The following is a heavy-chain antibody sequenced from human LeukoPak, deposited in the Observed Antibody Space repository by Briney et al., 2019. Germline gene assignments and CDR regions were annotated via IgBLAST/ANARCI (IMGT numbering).Heavy chain of an antibody. V-gene: IGHV3-30*14. CDR3: ARDTYDSSGYYYRGEYFQH. D-gene: IGHD3-22*01. J-gene: IGHJ1*01. CDR2: ISYDGSNK. Sequence: PGRSLRLSCAASGFTFSSYAMHWVRQAPGKGLEWVAVISYDGSNKYYADSVKGRFTISRDNSKNTLYLQMNSLRAEDTAVYYCARDTYDSSGYYYRGEYFQHWGQGTLVTVSS. CDR1: GFTFSSYA.